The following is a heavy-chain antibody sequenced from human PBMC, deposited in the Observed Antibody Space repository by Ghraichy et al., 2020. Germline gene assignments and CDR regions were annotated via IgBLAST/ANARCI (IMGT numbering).Heavy chain of an antibody. CDR2: INPHSGGT. D-gene: IGHD3-10*01. V-gene: IGHV1-2*02. Sequence: ASVKVSCKASGYPFTGYYMYWVRQAPGQGLEWMGRINPHSGGTDYAQKFQGRVTMTRDTSLSTAYMELSSLTSDDTAVYYCGRDGSVRELWLMDYWGQGTLVTVSS. CDR1: GYPFTGYY. CDR3: GRDGSVRELWLMDY. J-gene: IGHJ4*02.